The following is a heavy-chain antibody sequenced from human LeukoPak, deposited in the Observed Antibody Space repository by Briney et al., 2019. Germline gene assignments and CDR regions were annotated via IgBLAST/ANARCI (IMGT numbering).Heavy chain of an antibody. Sequence: GGSLRLSCAASGFTFSGYTMTWVRQAPGKGLAWVSAISGSGGGTYYGDFAKGRFTISRDNSKNTLYLQMNSLRAEDTAVYYCAKVIDTVTTFDYWGQGTLVTVSS. CDR1: GFTFSGYT. CDR3: AKVIDTVTTFDY. CDR2: ISGSGGGT. J-gene: IGHJ4*02. V-gene: IGHV3-23*01. D-gene: IGHD4-17*01.